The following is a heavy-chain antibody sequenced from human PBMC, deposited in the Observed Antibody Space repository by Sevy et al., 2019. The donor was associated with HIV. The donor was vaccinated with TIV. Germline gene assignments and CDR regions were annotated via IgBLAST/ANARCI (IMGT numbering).Heavy chain of an antibody. CDR2: ISSGGSHI. D-gene: IGHD5-18*01. J-gene: IGHJ4*02. V-gene: IGHV3-11*01. CDR3: ARVRYNYGSYYFDY. CDR1: IFTFSDYY. Sequence: GGSLRLSCAASIFTFSDYYMTWIRQAPGKGLECVSHISSGGSHIHYADSVKGRFTISRDNAKKSLYLQMNSLTAEDTAVYYCARVRYNYGSYYFDYWGQRTMVTVSS.